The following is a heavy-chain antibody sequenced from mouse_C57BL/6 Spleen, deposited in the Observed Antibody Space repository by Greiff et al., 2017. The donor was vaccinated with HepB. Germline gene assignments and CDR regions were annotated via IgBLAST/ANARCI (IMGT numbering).Heavy chain of an antibody. J-gene: IGHJ1*03. CDR1: GYTFTSYW. V-gene: IGHV1-61*01. D-gene: IGHD1-1*01. CDR2: IYPSDSET. Sequence: QVQLQQPGAELVRPGSSVKLSCKASGYTFTSYWMDWVKQRPGQGLEWIGNIYPSDSETHYNQKFKDKATLTVDKSTSTAYMQLSSLTSEDSAVYYCARQLGYYYGSSSYWYFDVWGTGTTVTVSS. CDR3: ARQLGYYYGSSSYWYFDV.